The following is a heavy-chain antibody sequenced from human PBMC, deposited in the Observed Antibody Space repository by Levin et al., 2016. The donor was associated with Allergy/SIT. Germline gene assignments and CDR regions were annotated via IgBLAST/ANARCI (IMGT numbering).Heavy chain of an antibody. CDR1: GGSLTGDY. J-gene: IGHJ3*02. V-gene: IGHV4-34*01. Sequence: SETLSLTCAVYGGSLTGDYWSWIRQPPGRGLEWIGEIKHSGRTNYNPSLKSRVTISVDRSKNQFSLNLRSVTAADTAKYYCARNARSLGSKILRAFDIWGQGTVVTVSS. CDR3: ARNARSLGSKILRAFDI. CDR2: IKHSGRT. D-gene: IGHD3-16*01.